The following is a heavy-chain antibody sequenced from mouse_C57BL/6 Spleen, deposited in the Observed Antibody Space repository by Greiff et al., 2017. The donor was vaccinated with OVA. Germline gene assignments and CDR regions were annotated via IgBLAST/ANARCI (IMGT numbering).Heavy chain of an antibody. CDR3: ARWDITTVVADYYAMDY. CDR1: GYTFTSYW. D-gene: IGHD1-1*01. CDR2: IHPNSGST. J-gene: IGHJ4*01. V-gene: IGHV1-64*01. Sequence: QVQLQQPGAELVKPGASVKLSCKASGYTFTSYWMHWVKQRPGQGLEWIGMIHPNSGSTNYNEKFKSKATLTVDKSSSTAYMQLSSLTSEDSAVYYCARWDITTVVADYYAMDYWGQGTSVTVSS.